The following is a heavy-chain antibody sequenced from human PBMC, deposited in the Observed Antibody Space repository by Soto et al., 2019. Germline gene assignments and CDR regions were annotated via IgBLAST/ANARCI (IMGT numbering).Heavy chain of an antibody. V-gene: IGHV4-59*08. CDR3: ARQEAVAKVQESTAV. CDR1: GGTNNDYF. Sequence: SETLSLTCTVCGGTNNDYFCSYIRQPPVRGLGGIGSNYYALNTLYTPYLRSRVTISVYKSKNQFYLKMSSVTAAETVVYYCARQEAVAKVQESTAVWG. CDR2: NYYALNT. J-gene: IGHJ6*02.